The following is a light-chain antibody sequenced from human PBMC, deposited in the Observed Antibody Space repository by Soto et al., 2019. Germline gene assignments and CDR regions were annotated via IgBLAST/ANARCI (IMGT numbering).Light chain of an antibody. CDR3: CSYAGSTTYV. J-gene: IGLJ1*01. V-gene: IGLV2-23*01. CDR2: EGS. CDR1: SSDVGSYNL. Sequence: QSALTQPASVSGSPGQSITISCTGTSSDVGSYNLVSWYQQHPGKAPKLMIYEGSKRPSGVSNRFSGSKSGNTASLTISGLQAEDEADYYCCSYAGSTTYVSGTGTKLTGL.